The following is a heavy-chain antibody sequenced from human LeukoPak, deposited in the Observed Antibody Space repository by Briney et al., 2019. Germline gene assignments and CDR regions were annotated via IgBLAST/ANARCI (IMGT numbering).Heavy chain of an antibody. D-gene: IGHD7-27*01. CDR3: ASLGIGDY. CDR2: IYYSGST. J-gene: IGHJ4*02. CDR1: GGSISSSSYY. V-gene: IGHV4-39*01. Sequence: SSETLSLTCTVSGGSISSSSYYWGWIRQPPGKGLEWIGSIYYSGSTYYNPSLKSRVTISVDTSKNQFSLKLSSVTAADTAVYYCASLGIGDYWGQGTLVTVSS.